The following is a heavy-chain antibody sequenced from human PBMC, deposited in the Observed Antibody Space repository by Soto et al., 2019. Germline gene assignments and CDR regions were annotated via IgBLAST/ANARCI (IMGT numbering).Heavy chain of an antibody. CDR1: GYTLTELS. CDR3: ATTPEYSSSWYFDY. Sequence: AAVKVSCKVSGYTLTELSMHWVRQAPGKGIEWMGGFDPEDGETIYAQKFQGRVTMTEDTSTDTAYMELSSLRSEDTAVYYCATTPEYSSSWYFDYWGQGTLVTVSS. J-gene: IGHJ4*02. CDR2: FDPEDGET. V-gene: IGHV1-24*01. D-gene: IGHD6-13*01.